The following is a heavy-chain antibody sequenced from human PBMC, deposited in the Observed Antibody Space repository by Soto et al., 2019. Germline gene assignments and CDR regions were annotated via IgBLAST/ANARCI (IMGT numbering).Heavy chain of an antibody. D-gene: IGHD3-10*01. CDR2: INHSGST. J-gene: IGHJ4*02. CDR1: GGSFSGYY. V-gene: IGHV4-34*01. CDR3: ARKEGWKPYYYGSGSYPFDY. Sequence: QVQLQQWGAGLLKPSETLSLTCAVYGGSFSGYYWSWIRQPPGKGLEWIGEINHSGSTNYNPSLKSRVTRSADTSKNQFSLKLSSVTAADTAVYYCARKEGWKPYYYGSGSYPFDYWGQGTLVTVSS.